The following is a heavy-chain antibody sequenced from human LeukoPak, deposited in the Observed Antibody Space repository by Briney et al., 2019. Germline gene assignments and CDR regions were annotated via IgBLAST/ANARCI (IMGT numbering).Heavy chain of an antibody. CDR2: INGSGDKT. CDR1: GFTFDCCG. D-gene: IGHD1-14*01. V-gene: IGHV3-NL1*01. CDR3: AKPARTDYADY. J-gene: IGHJ4*02. Sequence: PGGSLRLSCAASGFTFDCCGMHWVRQAPGKGLEWVSSINGSGDKTYYADSVKGRFTISRDNSKNTLYLQMNSLRAEDTAVYYCAKPARTDYADYWGQGTLVTVSS.